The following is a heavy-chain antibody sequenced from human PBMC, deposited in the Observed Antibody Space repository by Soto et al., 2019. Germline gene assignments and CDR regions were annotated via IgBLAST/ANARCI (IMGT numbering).Heavy chain of an antibody. Sequence: QVQLVQSGAEVKKPGSSVKVSCKASGGTFSSYAISWVRQAPGQGLEWMGGIIPIFGTANYAQKFQGRVTITADESTSTAYMELSSLRSEDTAVYYCAKLHSGWTLRGNPFDYWGQGTLVTVSS. J-gene: IGHJ4*02. V-gene: IGHV1-69*12. D-gene: IGHD6-19*01. CDR3: AKLHSGWTLRGNPFDY. CDR2: IIPIFGTA. CDR1: GGTFSSYA.